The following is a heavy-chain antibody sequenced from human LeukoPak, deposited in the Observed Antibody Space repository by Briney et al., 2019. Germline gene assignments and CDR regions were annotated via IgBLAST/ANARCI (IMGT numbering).Heavy chain of an antibody. Sequence: PGGSLRLSCAASGFTFDDYAMHWVRQAPGKGLEWVSLISGDGGSTYYADSVKGRFTISRDNSKNSLYLQMNSLRTEDTALYFCAKGSGYTYSRFIFDYWGQGTLVTVSS. D-gene: IGHD5-18*01. V-gene: IGHV3-43*02. CDR2: ISGDGGST. CDR1: GFTFDDYA. CDR3: AKGSGYTYSRFIFDY. J-gene: IGHJ4*02.